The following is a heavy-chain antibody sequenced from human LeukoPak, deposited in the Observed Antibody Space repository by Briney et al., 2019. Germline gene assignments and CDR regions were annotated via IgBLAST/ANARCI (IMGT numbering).Heavy chain of an antibody. CDR3: ARVIPSYYYYSSGPTDY. V-gene: IGHV1-8*01. Sequence: ASVKVSCNASGYSFTSYDINGVRQATGQGVEWMGWMNPNSGNTGYAHKFQCRVTMNRNTPISTAYMELSSIRFEDTAVYFCARVIPSYYYYSSGPTDYWGQGTLVTVSS. CDR1: GYSFTSYD. J-gene: IGHJ4*02. CDR2: MNPNSGNT. D-gene: IGHD3-22*01.